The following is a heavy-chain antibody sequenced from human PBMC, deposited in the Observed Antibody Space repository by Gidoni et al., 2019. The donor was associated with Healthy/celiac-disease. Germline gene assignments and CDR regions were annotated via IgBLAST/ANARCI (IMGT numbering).Heavy chain of an antibody. CDR3: AREREAYCSSTSCADYYYYYGMDV. V-gene: IGHV1-69*01. Sequence: QVQLVQSGAEVKKPGSSVKVSCKASGGTFSSYAISWVRQAPGQGLEWMGGIIPIFETANYAQKFQGRVTITADESTTTAYMELSSLRSENTAVYYCAREREAYCSSTSCADYYYYYGMDVWGQGTTVTVSS. D-gene: IGHD2-2*01. CDR1: GGTFSSYA. CDR2: IIPIFETA. J-gene: IGHJ6*02.